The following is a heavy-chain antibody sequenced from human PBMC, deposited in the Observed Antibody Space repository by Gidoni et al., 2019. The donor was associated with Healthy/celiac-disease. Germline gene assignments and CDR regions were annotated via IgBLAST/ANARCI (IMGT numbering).Heavy chain of an antibody. D-gene: IGHD2-2*01. CDR2: ISSSSSYI. CDR3: ARGGSTTDAFDI. Sequence: EVQLVESGGGLVKPGGSLRLSCAASGFTFSSYSMNWVRQAPGKGLEWVSSISSSSSYIYYADSVKGRFTISRDNAKNSLYLQMNSLRAEDTAVYYCARGGSTTDAFDIWGQGTMVTVSS. J-gene: IGHJ3*02. V-gene: IGHV3-21*01. CDR1: GFTFSSYS.